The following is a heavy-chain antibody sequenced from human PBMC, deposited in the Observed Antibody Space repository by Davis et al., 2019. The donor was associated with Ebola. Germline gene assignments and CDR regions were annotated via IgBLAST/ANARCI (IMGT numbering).Heavy chain of an antibody. J-gene: IGHJ6*02. Sequence: SETLSLTCAVYGGSFSGYYWSRIRQPPGKGLEWIVEINHSGSTNYNPSLKSRVTISVDTSKNQFSLKLSSVTAADTAVYYCARSSSWYGWVYYYGMEVWGQGTTVTVSS. CDR1: GGSFSGYY. CDR3: ARSSSWYGWVYYYGMEV. CDR2: INHSGST. D-gene: IGHD6-13*01. V-gene: IGHV4-34*01.